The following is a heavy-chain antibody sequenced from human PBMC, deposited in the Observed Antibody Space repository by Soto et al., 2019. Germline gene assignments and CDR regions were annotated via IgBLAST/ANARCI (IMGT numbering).Heavy chain of an antibody. V-gene: IGHV1-8*01. CDR3: ARGDSSGWPYYYYGMDV. D-gene: IGHD6-19*01. Sequence: ASVKVSCKASVYTFTIYDINWVRQATGQGLEWMGWMNPNSGNTGYAQKFQRRVTMTRNTYISTAYMELSSLRSEDTAVYYCARGDSSGWPYYYYGMDVSGQGTTVTVSS. CDR2: MNPNSGNT. J-gene: IGHJ6*02. CDR1: VYTFTIYD.